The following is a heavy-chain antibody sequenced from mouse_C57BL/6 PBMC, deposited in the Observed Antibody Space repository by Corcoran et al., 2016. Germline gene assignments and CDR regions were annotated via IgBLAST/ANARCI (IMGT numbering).Heavy chain of an antibody. Sequence: QIQLVQSGPELKKPGETVKISCKASGYTFTTYGMSWVKQAPGKDLKWMGWINTYSGVPTYADDFKGRFAFSLETSASTAYLQINNRKNEDTATYFCVRDSNWYFDVWGTGTTVTVSS. CDR2: INTYSGVP. CDR1: GYTFTTYG. CDR3: VRDSNWYFDV. V-gene: IGHV9-3*01. J-gene: IGHJ1*03.